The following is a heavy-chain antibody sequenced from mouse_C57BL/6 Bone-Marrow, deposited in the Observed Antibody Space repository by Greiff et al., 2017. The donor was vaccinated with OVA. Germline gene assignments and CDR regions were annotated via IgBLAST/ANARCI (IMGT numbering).Heavy chain of an antibody. D-gene: IGHD2-5*01. CDR1: GFTFTDYY. V-gene: IGHV1-36*01. J-gene: IGHJ4*01. Sequence: VQLQQSGPVLVKPGPSVKISCKASGFTFTDYYMHWVKQSHGKSLEWIGLVYPYNGGTSYNQKFKGKATLTVDTSSSTAYMELNRLTSEDSAVDDCAREAYSKQDARDYGGQGTTVTVSS. CDR3: AREAYSKQDARDY. CDR2: VYPYNGGT.